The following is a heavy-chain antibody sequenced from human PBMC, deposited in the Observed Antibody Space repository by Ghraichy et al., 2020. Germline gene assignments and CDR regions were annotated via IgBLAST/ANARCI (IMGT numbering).Heavy chain of an antibody. CDR1: GFTFSDYH. CDR2: AKNKANSYTL. CDR3: ARGYNYGTNHDY. Sequence: GESLNISCAASGFTFSDYHMDWVRQAPGKGLEWVGRAKNKANSYTLEYAASVKGRFTISRDDSENSLYLQMSSLKTEDTAVYYCARGYNYGTNHDYWGQGTLVTVSS. J-gene: IGHJ4*02. D-gene: IGHD5-18*01. V-gene: IGHV3-72*01.